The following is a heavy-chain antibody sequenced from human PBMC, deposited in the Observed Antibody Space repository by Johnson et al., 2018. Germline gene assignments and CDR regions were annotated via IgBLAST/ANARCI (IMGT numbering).Heavy chain of an antibody. CDR3: ARDHEKRALRHAAEYFQH. CDR2: IWSDGSNK. V-gene: IGHV3-33*01. J-gene: IGHJ1*01. Sequence: QVQLVQSGGGVVQPGKSLRLSCAASGFTFSNFGMHWVRQVPGKGLEWVATIWSDGSNKYYADSVRGQFTISRDNSKNTLYLQMNSLRDEDTAVYYCARDHEKRALRHAAEYFQHWGQGTLVIVSS. CDR1: GFTFSNFG.